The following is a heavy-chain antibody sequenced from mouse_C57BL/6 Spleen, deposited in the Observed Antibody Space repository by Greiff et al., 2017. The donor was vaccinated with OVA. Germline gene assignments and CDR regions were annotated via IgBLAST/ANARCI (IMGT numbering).Heavy chain of an antibody. D-gene: IGHD2-1*01. V-gene: IGHV1-80*01. J-gene: IGHJ3*01. CDR2: IYPGDGDT. Sequence: QVQLKESGAELVKPGASVKISCKASGYAFSSYWMNWVKQRPGKGLEWIGQIYPGDGDTNYNGKFKGKATLTADKSSSPAYMQLSSLTSEDSAVYFSARAYGNEFDYWGQGTLVTVSA. CDR1: GYAFSSYW. CDR3: ARAYGNEFDY.